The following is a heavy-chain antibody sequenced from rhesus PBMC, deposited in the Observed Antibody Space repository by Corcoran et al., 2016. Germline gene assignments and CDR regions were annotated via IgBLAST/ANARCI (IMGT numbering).Heavy chain of an antibody. CDR2: IDGTGGRT. J-gene: IGHJ4*01. D-gene: IGHD3-40*01. Sequence: QVQLQESGPGLVKPSETLPLTCAVSGASISSDYWSWIRQSPGKGLERIGYIDGTGGRTNYKPSLKSRVTISKETSKNQFARKVTSVTAADTAVYYCARGRGGTYDKFDYWGQGVLVTVSS. CDR1: GASISSDY. V-gene: IGHV4S2*01. CDR3: ARGRGGTYDKFDY.